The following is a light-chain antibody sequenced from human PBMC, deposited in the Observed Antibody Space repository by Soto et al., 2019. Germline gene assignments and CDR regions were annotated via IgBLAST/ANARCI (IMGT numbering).Light chain of an antibody. V-gene: IGKV3-15*01. CDR2: GAS. J-gene: IGKJ5*01. CDR1: QSVSSN. CDR3: QQYNNWSSIT. Sequence: EIVMTQSPATLSVSPGERATLSCRASQSVSSNLAWYQQKPGQAPRLLIYGASTRATGIPARFSGSGSGTEVTLTISSLQSEDFEVYYCQQYNNWSSITFGQGTRLEIK.